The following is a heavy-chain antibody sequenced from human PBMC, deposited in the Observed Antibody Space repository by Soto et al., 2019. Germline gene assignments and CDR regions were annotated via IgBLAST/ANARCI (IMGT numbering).Heavy chain of an antibody. CDR1: GYTFTSYD. V-gene: IGHV1-8*01. J-gene: IGHJ4*02. D-gene: IGHD6-6*01. CDR2: MNPNSGNT. Sequence: QVQLVQSGAEVKKPGASVKVSCKASGYTFTSYDINWVRQATGQGLEWMGWMNPNSGNTGYAQKFQGRVTMTRNTSISTAYMELSSMRSEDTAVYYCARGLLRSIAAQRRSLGYWGQGTLVTVSS. CDR3: ARGLLRSIAAQRRSLGY.